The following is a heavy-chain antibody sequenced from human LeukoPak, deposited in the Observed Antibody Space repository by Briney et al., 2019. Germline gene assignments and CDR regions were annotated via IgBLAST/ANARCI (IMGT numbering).Heavy chain of an antibody. D-gene: IGHD3-3*01. CDR2: IYYSGST. V-gene: IGHV4-59*01. CDR3: ASFYYDFWSGYSPFGAFDI. Sequence: PSETLSLTCTVSGGSISNYYWSWIRQPPGKGLEWIGYIYYSGSTNYNPALKSRVTISVDTSKNQFSLKLSSVTAADTAVYYCASFYYDFWSGYSPFGAFDIWGQGTMVTVSS. CDR1: GGSISNYY. J-gene: IGHJ3*02.